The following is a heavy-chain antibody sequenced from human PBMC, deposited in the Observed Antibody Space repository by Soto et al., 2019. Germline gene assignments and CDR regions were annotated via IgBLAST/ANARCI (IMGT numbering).Heavy chain of an antibody. CDR1: GFTFSSYA. V-gene: IGHV3-64D*09. J-gene: IGHJ4*02. CDR3: VKGPGYSCSGGSCHPDS. CDR2: ISSNGGST. Sequence: GGSLRLSCSASGFTFSSYAMHWVRQAPGKGLEYVSAISSNGGSTYYADSVKGRFTISRDNSKNTLYLQMSNLRAEDTAVYYCVKGPGYSCSGGSCHPDSWGQGTLVTVSS. D-gene: IGHD2-15*01.